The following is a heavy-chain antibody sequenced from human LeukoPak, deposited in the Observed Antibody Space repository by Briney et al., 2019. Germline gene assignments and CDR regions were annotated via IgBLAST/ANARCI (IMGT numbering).Heavy chain of an antibody. CDR3: ARGGVAARRYFDY. CDR1: GFTFSSYA. Sequence: GRSLRLSCAASGFTFSSYAMHWVRQAPGKGLEWVSYISSSGSTIYYADSVKGRFTISRDNAKNSLYLQMNSLRAEDTAVYYCARGGVAARRYFDYWGQGTLVTVSS. J-gene: IGHJ4*02. CDR2: ISSSGSTI. D-gene: IGHD6-6*01. V-gene: IGHV3-48*03.